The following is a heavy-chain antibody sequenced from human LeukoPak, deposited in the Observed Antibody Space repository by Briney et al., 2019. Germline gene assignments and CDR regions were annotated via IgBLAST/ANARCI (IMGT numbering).Heavy chain of an antibody. CDR1: GGSISSYY. CDR2: IYYSGST. CDR3: AKSAGGYYYYYMDV. V-gene: IGHV4-59*01. Sequence: SETLSLTCTVSGGSISSYYWSWTRQPPGKGLEWIGYIYYSGSTNYNPSLKSRVTISVDTSKNQFSLKLSSVTAADTAVYYCAKSAGGYYYYYMDVWGKGTTVTVSS. J-gene: IGHJ6*03. D-gene: IGHD3-10*01.